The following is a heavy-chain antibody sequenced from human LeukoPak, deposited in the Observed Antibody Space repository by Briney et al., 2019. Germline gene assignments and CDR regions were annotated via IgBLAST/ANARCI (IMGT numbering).Heavy chain of an antibody. CDR2: IYYSGST. V-gene: IGHV4-59*08. CDR3: ASGLRYFDLYY. CDR1: GGSISSYY. J-gene: IGHJ4*02. D-gene: IGHD3-9*01. Sequence: SSETLSLTCTVSGGSISSYYWSWIRQPPGKGLEWIGYIYYSGSTNYNPSLKSRVTISVDTSKNQFSLKLSSVTAADTAVYYCASGLRYFDLYYWGQGTLVTASS.